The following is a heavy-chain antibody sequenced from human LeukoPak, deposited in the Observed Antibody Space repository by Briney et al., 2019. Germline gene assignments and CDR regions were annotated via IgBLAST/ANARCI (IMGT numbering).Heavy chain of an antibody. J-gene: IGHJ5*02. V-gene: IGHV3-64*01. CDR2: VTSNGSKT. CDR1: GFTFSSYA. Sequence: GGSLRLSCAASGFTFSSYASHWVCSAPGNGLEYVSAVTSNGSKTYYGNSVKGRFTVSRDNSKNTLYLQMGSLRAEDMAVYYCAREDGYNYGYSYWFDPWGQGTLVTVSS. CDR3: AREDGYNYGYSYWFDP. D-gene: IGHD5-18*01.